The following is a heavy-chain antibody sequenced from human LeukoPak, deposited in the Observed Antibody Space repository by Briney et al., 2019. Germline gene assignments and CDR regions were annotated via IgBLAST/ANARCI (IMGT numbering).Heavy chain of an antibody. CDR1: GGSFSGYY. CDR3: ARAPLYSSGWSRSAFDI. Sequence: PSETLSLTCAVYGGSFSGYYWSWIRQPPGKGLEWIGEINHSGSTNYNPSLKSRVTISVDTSKNQFSLKLSSVTAADTAVYYCARAPLYSSGWSRSAFDIWGQGTMVTVSS. D-gene: IGHD6-19*01. J-gene: IGHJ3*02. CDR2: INHSGST. V-gene: IGHV4-34*01.